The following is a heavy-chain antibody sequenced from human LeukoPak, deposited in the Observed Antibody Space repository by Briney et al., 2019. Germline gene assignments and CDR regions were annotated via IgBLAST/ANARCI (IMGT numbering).Heavy chain of an antibody. Sequence: GGSLRLSCAASGFTFSNTWMSWVRQAPGKGLEWVGRIKSKTEGGTTDYAAPVKGRFTISRDDSKNTLYLQMNSLKTEDTAVYYCTIAAAGNRPWDWGQGTLVTVSS. CDR1: GFTFSNTW. J-gene: IGHJ4*02. V-gene: IGHV3-15*01. D-gene: IGHD6-13*01. CDR3: TIAAAGNRPWD. CDR2: IKSKTEGGTT.